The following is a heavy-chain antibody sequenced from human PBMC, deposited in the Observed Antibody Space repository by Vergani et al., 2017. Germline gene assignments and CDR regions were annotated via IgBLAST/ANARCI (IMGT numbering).Heavy chain of an antibody. Sequence: EVQLVQSGAEVKKPGESLRISCKGSGYSFTSYWISWVRQMPGKGLEWMGRIDPSDSYTNYSPSCQGHVTISADKSISTAYLQWSSLKASDTAMSYCSLDGGVVVAATTEKGYYGMDVWGQGTTVTVSS. CDR3: SLDGGVVVAATTEKGYYGMDV. J-gene: IGHJ6*02. CDR2: IDPSDSYT. CDR1: GYSFTSYW. V-gene: IGHV5-10-1*01. D-gene: IGHD2-15*01.